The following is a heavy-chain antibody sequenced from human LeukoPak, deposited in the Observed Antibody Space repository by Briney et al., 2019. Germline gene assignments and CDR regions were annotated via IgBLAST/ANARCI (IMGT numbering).Heavy chain of an antibody. CDR2: IYTSGST. D-gene: IGHD3-9*01. Sequence: SETLSLTCTVSGGSISSYYWSWIRQPAGKGLEWSGRIYTSGSTNYNPSLKSRVTMSVDTSKNQFSLKLSSVTAADTAVYYCARVVPDILTGYYPYWYFDLWGRGTLVTVSS. J-gene: IGHJ2*01. V-gene: IGHV4-4*07. CDR3: ARVVPDILTGYYPYWYFDL. CDR1: GGSISSYY.